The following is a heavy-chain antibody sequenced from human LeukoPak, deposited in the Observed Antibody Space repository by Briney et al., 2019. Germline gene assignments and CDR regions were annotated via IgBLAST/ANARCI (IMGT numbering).Heavy chain of an antibody. D-gene: IGHD2-15*01. CDR3: ANSVGFDY. Sequence: GGSLRLSCAASGFTFSSYWMSWVRQAPGKGLEWVAVISYDGSNKYYADSVKGRFTISRDNSKNTLYLQMNSLRAEDTAVYYCANSVGFDYWGQGTLVTVSS. CDR1: GFTFSSYW. V-gene: IGHV3-30*18. CDR2: ISYDGSNK. J-gene: IGHJ4*02.